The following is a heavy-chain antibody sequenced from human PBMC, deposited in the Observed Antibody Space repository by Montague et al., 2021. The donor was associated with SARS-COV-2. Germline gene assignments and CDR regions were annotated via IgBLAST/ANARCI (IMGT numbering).Heavy chain of an antibody. D-gene: IGHD3-9*01. CDR1: GGSISSGGYY. J-gene: IGHJ6*02. V-gene: IGHV4-31*03. Sequence: TLSLTCTVSGGSISSGGYYWGWIRQHPGKGLEWIGYIYYSGSTYYNPSLKSRVTISVDTSKNQFSLKLSSVTAADTAVYYCARYEGYYDILTGYSTPYYYYGMDVWGQGTTVTVSS. CDR2: IYYSGST. CDR3: ARYEGYYDILTGYSTPYYYYGMDV.